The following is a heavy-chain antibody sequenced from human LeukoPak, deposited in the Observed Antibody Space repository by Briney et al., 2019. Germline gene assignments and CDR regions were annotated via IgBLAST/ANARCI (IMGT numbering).Heavy chain of an antibody. V-gene: IGHV3-30-3*01. D-gene: IGHD6-6*01. J-gene: IGHJ4*02. CDR1: GFTFSSYA. CDR3: ARETSIAAPKEYFDY. CDR2: ISYDGSNK. Sequence: GGSLRLSCAASGFTFSSYAMHWVRQAPGKGLEWVAVISYDGSNKYYADSVKGRFTISRDNSKNTLYLQMNSLRAEDTAVYYCARETSIAAPKEYFDYWGQGTLVTVSS.